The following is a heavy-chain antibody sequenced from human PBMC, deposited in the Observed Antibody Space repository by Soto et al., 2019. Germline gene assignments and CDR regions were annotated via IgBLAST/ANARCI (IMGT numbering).Heavy chain of an antibody. D-gene: IGHD3-22*01. Sequence: GGSLRLSCAASGFTFSSYSMNWVRQAPGKGLEWVSYISSSSSTIYYADSVKGRFTISRDNAKNSLYLQMNSLRDEETAVYYCARRDDSSGYYSNFDYWGQGTLVTVSS. J-gene: IGHJ4*02. CDR2: ISSSSSTI. CDR3: ARRDDSSGYYSNFDY. CDR1: GFTFSSYS. V-gene: IGHV3-48*02.